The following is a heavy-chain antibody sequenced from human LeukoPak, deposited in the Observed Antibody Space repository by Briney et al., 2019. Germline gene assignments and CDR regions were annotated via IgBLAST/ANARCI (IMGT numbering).Heavy chain of an antibody. CDR3: ARVEWELPLGAFDI. J-gene: IGHJ3*02. D-gene: IGHD1-26*01. V-gene: IGHV3-53*01. CDR1: GFTVSSNY. Sequence: PGGSLRLSCAASGFTVSSNYMSWVRQAPGKGLEWVSVIYSGGSTYYADSVKARFTISRDNSKNTLYLQMNSLRAEDTAVYYCARVEWELPLGAFDIWGQGTMVTVSS. CDR2: IYSGGST.